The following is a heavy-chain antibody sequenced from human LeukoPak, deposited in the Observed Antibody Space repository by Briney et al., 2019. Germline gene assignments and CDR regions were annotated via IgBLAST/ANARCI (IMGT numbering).Heavy chain of an antibody. Sequence: AGSLRLSCAASGFTFSSYAMQWVRQAPGKGLEWVAVISYDVSNKYYADSVKGRFTIPRDNSKNTLYLQMNSLRAEDTAVYYCARDSEMAIDYWGQGTLVTVSS. CDR3: ARDSEMAIDY. CDR2: ISYDVSNK. D-gene: IGHD5-24*01. J-gene: IGHJ4*02. V-gene: IGHV3-30*04. CDR1: GFTFSSYA.